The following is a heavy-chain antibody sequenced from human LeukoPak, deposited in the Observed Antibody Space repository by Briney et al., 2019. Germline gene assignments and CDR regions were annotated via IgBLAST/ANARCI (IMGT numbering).Heavy chain of an antibody. CDR3: ARARYSYYYYYYGMGV. V-gene: IGHV4-34*01. J-gene: IGHJ6*02. D-gene: IGHD5-18*01. Sequence: SETLSLTCAVYGGSFSGYYWSWIRQPPGKGLEWIGEINHSGSTHYNPSLKSRVTISVDTSKNQFSLKLSSVTAADTAVYYCARARYSYYYYYYGMGVWGQGTTVTVSS. CDR1: GGSFSGYY. CDR2: INHSGST.